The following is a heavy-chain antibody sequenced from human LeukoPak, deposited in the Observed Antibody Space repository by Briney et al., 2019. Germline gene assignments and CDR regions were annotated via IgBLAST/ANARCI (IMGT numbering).Heavy chain of an antibody. CDR2: ISGSGSST. Sequence: GGSLRLSCAASGFTFSSYVISWIRQAPGKGLEWLSAISGSGSSTYYAVSVRGRFTVSRDNSKNTLYLQMNSLRAEDTAVYYCAKRGAAADDYWGQGTLVTVSS. J-gene: IGHJ4*02. CDR3: AKRGAAADDY. D-gene: IGHD6-13*01. CDR1: GFTFSSYV. V-gene: IGHV3-23*01.